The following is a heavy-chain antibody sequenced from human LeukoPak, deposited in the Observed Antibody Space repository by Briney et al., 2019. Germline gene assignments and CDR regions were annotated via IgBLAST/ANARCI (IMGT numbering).Heavy chain of an antibody. V-gene: IGHV3-30-3*01. Sequence: GGSLRLSCAASGFTFSSYAMHWVRQAPGKGLEWVAVISYDGSNKYYADSVKGRFTISRDNSKNTLYLQMNSLRAEDTAVYYCATENDYGDYWFDPWGQGTLVTVSS. D-gene: IGHD4-17*01. CDR1: GFTFSSYA. CDR2: ISYDGSNK. CDR3: ATENDYGDYWFDP. J-gene: IGHJ5*02.